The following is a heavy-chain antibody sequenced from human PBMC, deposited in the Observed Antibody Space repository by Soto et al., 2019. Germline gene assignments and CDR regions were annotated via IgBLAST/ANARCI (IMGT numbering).Heavy chain of an antibody. V-gene: IGHV4-34*01. J-gene: IGHJ4*02. D-gene: IGHD3-3*01. CDR1: GGSFSGYY. CDR2: SNHSGST. CDR3: ARGRYYDFWSGLSPRINFDY. Sequence: QVQLQQWGAGLLKPSETLSLTCAVYGGSFSGYYWSWIRQPPGKGLEWIGESNHSGSTNYNPSLKSRVTISVDTSKNQFSLNLSSVTAADTAVYYCARGRYYDFWSGLSPRINFDYWGQGTLVTVSS.